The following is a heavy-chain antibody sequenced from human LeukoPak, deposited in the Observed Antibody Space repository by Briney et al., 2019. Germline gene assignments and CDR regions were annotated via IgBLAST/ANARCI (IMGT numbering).Heavy chain of an antibody. CDR2: ISNSGSTI. Sequence: GGSLRLSCAASGFTFSDSYMTWIRQAPGKGLEWVSDISNSGSTIYYADSVKGRFTISRDNAKSSLYLQMNSLRADDTAVYYCVRTETVTSIFPFRAFDLWGQGTTIIVSS. CDR1: GFTFSDSY. CDR3: VRTETVTSIFPFRAFDL. V-gene: IGHV3-11*01. D-gene: IGHD2-21*02. J-gene: IGHJ3*01.